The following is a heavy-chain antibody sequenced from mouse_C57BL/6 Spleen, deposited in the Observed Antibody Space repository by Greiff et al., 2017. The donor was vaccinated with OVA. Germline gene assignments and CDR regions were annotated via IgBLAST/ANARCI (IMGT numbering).Heavy chain of an antibody. CDR2: IDPSDSYT. CDR3: ARWNDGSSYFDY. V-gene: IGHV1-69*01. J-gene: IGHJ2*01. CDR1: GYTFTSYW. D-gene: IGHD1-1*01. Sequence: QVQLQQPGAELVMPGASVKLSCKASGYTFTSYWMHWVKQRPGQGLEWIGEIDPSDSYTNYNQKFKGKSTLTVDKSSSTAYMQLSSLTSEDSAVYYCARWNDGSSYFDYWGQGTTLTVSS.